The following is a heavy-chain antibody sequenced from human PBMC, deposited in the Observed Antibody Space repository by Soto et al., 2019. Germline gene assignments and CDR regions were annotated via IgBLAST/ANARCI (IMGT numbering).Heavy chain of an antibody. Sequence: QVQLVESGGGVVQPGRSLRLSCAASGFTFSSYGMHWVRQAPGKGLEWVAVISYDGSNKYYADSVKGRFTISRDNSKNTLYLQMNSLRAEDTAVYYCASKYYYDSSGYYINDYWGQGTLVTVSS. CDR3: ASKYYYDSSGYYINDY. J-gene: IGHJ4*02. CDR1: GFTFSSYG. V-gene: IGHV3-30-3*01. D-gene: IGHD3-22*01. CDR2: ISYDGSNK.